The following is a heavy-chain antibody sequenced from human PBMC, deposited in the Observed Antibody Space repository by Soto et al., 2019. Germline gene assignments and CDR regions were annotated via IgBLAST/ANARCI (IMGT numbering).Heavy chain of an antibody. Sequence: SETLSLTCTVSGGSISSYYWSWIRQSPGKGLEWIGYIYYNGNTNYNPSLKSRVTISVDTSKNQFSLKVYSVTAADTAVYYCARLGPAALDYWGQGTLVTVSS. CDR2: IYYNGNT. V-gene: IGHV4-59*08. CDR1: GGSISSYY. D-gene: IGHD2-2*01. CDR3: ARLGPAALDY. J-gene: IGHJ4*02.